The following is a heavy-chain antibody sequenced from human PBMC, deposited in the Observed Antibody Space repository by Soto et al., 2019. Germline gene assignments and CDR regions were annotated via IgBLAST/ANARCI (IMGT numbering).Heavy chain of an antibody. J-gene: IGHJ6*02. CDR2: IYYSGST. V-gene: IGHV4-59*01. CDR1: GGSISSYY. Sequence: SETLSLTCTVSGGSISSYYWSWIRQPPGKGLEWIGYIYYSGSTNYNPSLKSRVTISVDTSKNQFSLKLSSVTAADTAVYYCARVLGYCSGGSCPIRYYYGMDVWGQGTTVTVSS. D-gene: IGHD2-15*01. CDR3: ARVLGYCSGGSCPIRYYYGMDV.